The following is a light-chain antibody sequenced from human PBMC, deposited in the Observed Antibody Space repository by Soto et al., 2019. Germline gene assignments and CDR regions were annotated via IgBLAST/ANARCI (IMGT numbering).Light chain of an antibody. CDR1: QSVSSSY. V-gene: IGKV3-20*01. J-gene: IGKJ3*01. CDR2: GAS. Sequence: EMVLTQSPGTLSLSPGERATLSCRASQSVSSSYLAWYQQKPGQAPRLLIYGASSRATGIPDRFSGSGSGTDFTLTISRLEPEDFAVYYCQQYCSSPPFTFGPGTNVDIK. CDR3: QQYCSSPPFT.